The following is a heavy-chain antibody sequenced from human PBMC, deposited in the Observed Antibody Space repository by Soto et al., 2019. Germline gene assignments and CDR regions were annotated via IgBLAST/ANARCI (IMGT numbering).Heavy chain of an antibody. V-gene: IGHV1-69*12. Sequence: QVQLVQSGAEVKKPGSSVKVSCNASGGTFSSYAISWVRQAPGQGLEWMGGFIPIFGTANYAQKFQGRVTITADESTSTAYMELSSVRSEDTAVYYCARPKGGGYNWFDPWGQGTLVTVSS. CDR2: FIPIFGTA. J-gene: IGHJ5*02. D-gene: IGHD3-16*01. CDR3: ARPKGGGYNWFDP. CDR1: GGTFSSYA.